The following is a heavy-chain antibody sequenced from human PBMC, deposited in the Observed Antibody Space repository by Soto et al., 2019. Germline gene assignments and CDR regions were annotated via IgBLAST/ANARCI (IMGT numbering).Heavy chain of an antibody. CDR3: ARKGIVEGRNTDAFDI. CDR1: GFTFSNYG. V-gene: IGHV3-23*04. D-gene: IGHD1-26*01. Sequence: EVQLVESGGGLVQPGVSLRLSCEAAGFTFSNYGMSWVRQGPGKGLEWVSTVGDGGGRTYYADSVKGRFTISRDNSQNTLFLQMNSLRAEDTAIYYCARKGIVEGRNTDAFDIWGQGTLVIVSS. J-gene: IGHJ3*02. CDR2: VGDGGGRT.